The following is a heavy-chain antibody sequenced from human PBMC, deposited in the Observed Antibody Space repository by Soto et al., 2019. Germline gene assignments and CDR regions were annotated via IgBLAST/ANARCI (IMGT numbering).Heavy chain of an antibody. CDR2: IKQDGSEN. J-gene: IGHJ4*02. CDR3: ASAGSVNEYMWETHF. CDR1: GFTFSNYW. V-gene: IGHV3-7*03. Sequence: GGSLRLSCAASGFTFSNYWMTWVRRAPGKGLEWVANIKQDGSENSYVGSVKGRFTISRDNAKNSLYLQMNSLRAEDTVIYYCASAGSVNEYMWETHFWGQGTPVTVSS. D-gene: IGHD1-26*01.